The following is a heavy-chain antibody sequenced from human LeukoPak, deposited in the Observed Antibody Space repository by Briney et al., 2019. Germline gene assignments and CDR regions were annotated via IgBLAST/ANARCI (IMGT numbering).Heavy chain of an antibody. CDR2: ISYDGSNK. Sequence: PGGSLRLSCAASGFTFSSYGMHWVRQAPGKGLEWVAVISYDGSNKYYADSVKGRFTISRDNSKNTLYLQMNSLRAEDTAVYYCAKESYDSSGYYFGWGQGTLVTVSS. CDR3: AKESYDSSGYYFG. D-gene: IGHD3-22*01. CDR1: GFTFSSYG. J-gene: IGHJ4*02. V-gene: IGHV3-30*18.